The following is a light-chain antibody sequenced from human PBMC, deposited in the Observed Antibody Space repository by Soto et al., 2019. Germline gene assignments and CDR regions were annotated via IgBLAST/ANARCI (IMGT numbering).Light chain of an antibody. V-gene: IGLV2-14*01. J-gene: IGLJ2*01. Sequence: QSVLTQPASVSGSLGQSVTISCTGSNSDVGGYDYVSWFQQHPGKAPQLIIFDVFNRPSGVSSRFSGSKSGYTASLTISILQAEDEATYYCCSYTDNATPVFGGGTKVTVL. CDR3: CSYTDNATPV. CDR2: DVF. CDR1: NSDVGGYDY.